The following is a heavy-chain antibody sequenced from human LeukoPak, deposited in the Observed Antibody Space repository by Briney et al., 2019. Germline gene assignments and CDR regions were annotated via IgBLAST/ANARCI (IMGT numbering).Heavy chain of an antibody. CDR1: GFTFTNYA. V-gene: IGHV3-23*01. D-gene: IGHD3-22*01. Sequence: GGSLRLSCAASGFTFTNYAMTWVRQAPGKGLEWVSAIIGSGGSTYYADSVKGRFTISRDNSKNTLYLQMNSLRAEDTAVYYCAKGTYYYDSSGYYGGYYFDYWGQGTLVTVSS. J-gene: IGHJ4*02. CDR2: IIGSGGST. CDR3: AKGTYYYDSSGYYGGYYFDY.